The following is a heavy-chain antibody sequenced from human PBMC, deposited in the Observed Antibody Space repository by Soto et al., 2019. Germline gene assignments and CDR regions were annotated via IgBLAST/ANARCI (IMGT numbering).Heavy chain of an antibody. CDR2: IIPIFGTA. D-gene: IGHD6-13*01. CDR3: AHEGGAAAGTSYYYYYYGMDV. J-gene: IGHJ6*02. V-gene: IGHV1-69*13. CDR1: RGTFSSYA. Sequence: SVKVSFKASRGTFSSYAISWVRQAPGQGLEWMGGIIPIFGTANYAQKFQGRVTITADESTSTAYMELSSLRSEDTAVYYCAHEGGAAAGTSYYYYYYGMDVWGQGTTVTVSS.